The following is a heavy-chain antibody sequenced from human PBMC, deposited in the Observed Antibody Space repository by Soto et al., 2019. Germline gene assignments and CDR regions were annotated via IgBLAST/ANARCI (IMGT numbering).Heavy chain of an antibody. CDR1: GYTFTSYG. CDR3: ARVGTLLERLFHWFDP. D-gene: IGHD1-1*01. J-gene: IGHJ5*02. V-gene: IGHV1-18*01. CDR2: ISAYNGNT. Sequence: ASVKVSCKASGYTFTSYGISWVRQAPGQGLEWMGWISAYNGNTNYAQKLQGRVTMTTDTSTSTAYMELRSLRSDDTAVYYCARVGTLLERLFHWFDPWGQGTLVTVSS.